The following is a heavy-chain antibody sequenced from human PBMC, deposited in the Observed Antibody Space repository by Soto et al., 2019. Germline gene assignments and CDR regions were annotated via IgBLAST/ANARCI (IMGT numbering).Heavy chain of an antibody. J-gene: IGHJ3*02. CDR2: IKQDGSEK. Sequence: PGGSLRLSCAASGFTFSSYWMSWVRQAPGKGLEWVANIKQDGSEKYYVDSVKGRFTISRDNAKNSLYLQMNSLRAEDTAVYYCARVIAAAGTAFDIWGQGTMVTVSS. CDR1: GFTFSSYW. V-gene: IGHV3-7*01. D-gene: IGHD6-13*01. CDR3: ARVIAAAGTAFDI.